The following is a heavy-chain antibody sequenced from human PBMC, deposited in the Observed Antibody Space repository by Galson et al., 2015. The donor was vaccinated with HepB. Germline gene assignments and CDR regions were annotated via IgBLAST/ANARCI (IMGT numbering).Heavy chain of an antibody. Sequence: SLRLSCAASGFTFSSYSMNWVRQAPGKGLEWVSSISSSSSYIYYADSVKGRFTISRDNAKNSLYLQMNSLRAEDTAVYYCARGGRGSSGWSVTQYFQHWGQGTLVTVSS. J-gene: IGHJ1*01. CDR3: ARGGRGSSGWSVTQYFQH. CDR2: ISSSSSYI. CDR1: GFTFSSYS. V-gene: IGHV3-21*01. D-gene: IGHD6-19*01.